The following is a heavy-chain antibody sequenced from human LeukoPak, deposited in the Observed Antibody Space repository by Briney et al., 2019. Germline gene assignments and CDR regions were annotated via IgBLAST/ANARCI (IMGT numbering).Heavy chain of an antibody. V-gene: IGHV1-2*06. CDR1: GYTFTGYY. D-gene: IGHD3-10*01. CDR2: INPNSGGT. Sequence: GASVTVSCKASGYTFTGYYMHWVRQAPGQGLEWMGRINPNSGGTNYAQKFQGRITMTRDTSISTAYMELSRLRSDDTAVYYCARGLLSMVRGVIPTDYWGQGTLVTVSS. J-gene: IGHJ4*02. CDR3: ARGLLSMVRGVIPTDY.